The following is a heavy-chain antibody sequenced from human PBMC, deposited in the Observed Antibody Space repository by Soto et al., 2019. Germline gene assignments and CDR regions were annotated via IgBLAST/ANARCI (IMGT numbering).Heavy chain of an antibody. D-gene: IGHD4-17*01. CDR1: GGSVTSGSYF. V-gene: IGHV4-61*01. CDR3: GRRNSGGNWFDP. J-gene: IGHJ5*02. Sequence: QVQLQESGPGLVKPSETLSLTCTVSGGSVTSGSYFWNWVRQPPGKGPEWIGYISYSGDTDYNPSLTSRATISVDTSKTQFSLKLTSLTAADTAVYYCGRRNSGGNWFDPWGPGTLVTVSS. CDR2: ISYSGDT.